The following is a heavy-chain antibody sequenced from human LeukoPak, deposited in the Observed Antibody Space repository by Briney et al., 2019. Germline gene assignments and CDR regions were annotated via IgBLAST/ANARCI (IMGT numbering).Heavy chain of an antibody. CDR3: ARDLGYSSGCFDY. Sequence: GGSLRLSYAASGFTFSSYAMHWVRQAPGKGLEWVAVISYDGSNKYYADSVKGRFTISRDNSKNTLYLQMNSLRAEDTAVYYCARDLGYSSGCFDYWGQGTLVTVSS. V-gene: IGHV3-30*04. CDR2: ISYDGSNK. D-gene: IGHD6-19*01. J-gene: IGHJ4*02. CDR1: GFTFSSYA.